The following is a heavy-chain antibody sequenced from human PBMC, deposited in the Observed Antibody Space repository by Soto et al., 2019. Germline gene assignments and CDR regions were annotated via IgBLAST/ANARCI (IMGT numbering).Heavy chain of an antibody. Sequence: PSETLSLTCAVYGGSFSGYYWSWIRQPPGKGLEWIGEINHSGSTNYNPSLKSRVTISVDTSKNQFSLKLSSVTAADTAVYYCARGYYDILPGYTDAFDIWGQGTMVTVSS. CDR1: GGSFSGYY. V-gene: IGHV4-34*01. J-gene: IGHJ3*02. CDR3: ARGYYDILPGYTDAFDI. D-gene: IGHD3-9*01. CDR2: INHSGST.